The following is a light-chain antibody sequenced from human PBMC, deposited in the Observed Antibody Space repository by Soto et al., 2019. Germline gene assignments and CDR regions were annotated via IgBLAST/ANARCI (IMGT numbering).Light chain of an antibody. V-gene: IGLV2-11*01. J-gene: IGLJ1*01. CDR2: DVS. CDR1: SSDVGGYNY. CDR3: CSYAGSYTLYV. Sequence: QSVLTQPRSVSGSPGQSVTISCTGTSSDVGGYNYVSWYQQHPSKAPKLMIYDVSKRPSGVPDRFSGSKSGNTASLTISGLQAEDEADYYCCSYAGSYTLYVFGTGTKLTVL.